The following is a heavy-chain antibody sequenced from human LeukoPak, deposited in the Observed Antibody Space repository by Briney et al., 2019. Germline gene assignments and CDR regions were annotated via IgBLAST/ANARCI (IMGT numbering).Heavy chain of an antibody. CDR3: ARDTAAAGTFDY. Sequence: PGGSLRLSCAASGFTLSDYSMNWVRQAPGKGPEWISFISSSSTSIYYADSVKGRFTISRDNAKNSLYLQMNSLRAEDTAVYYCARDTAAAGTFDYWGQGTLVTVSS. CDR1: GFTLSDYS. CDR2: ISSSSTSI. D-gene: IGHD6-13*01. V-gene: IGHV3-48*04. J-gene: IGHJ4*02.